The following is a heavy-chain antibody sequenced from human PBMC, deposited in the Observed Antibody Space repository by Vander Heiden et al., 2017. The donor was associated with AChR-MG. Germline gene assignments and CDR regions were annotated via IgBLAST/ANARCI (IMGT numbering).Heavy chain of an antibody. CDR2: ISGSGGST. Sequence: EVQLLEFGGGLVQPGGSLNLSCSACGFTFSSYAMSWVRQAAGKGLEGVSAISGSGGSTYYADSVKGRFTISRDKSKNTLYLQMNSLRAEDTAVYYCAKGEAQYYYDSSGYYHFDYWGQGTLVTVSS. CDR1: GFTFSSYA. V-gene: IGHV3-23*01. J-gene: IGHJ4*02. CDR3: AKGEAQYYYDSSGYYHFDY. D-gene: IGHD3-22*01.